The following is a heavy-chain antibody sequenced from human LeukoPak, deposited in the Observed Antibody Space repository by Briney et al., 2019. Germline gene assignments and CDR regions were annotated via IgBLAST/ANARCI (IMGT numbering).Heavy chain of an antibody. Sequence: SETLSLTCTVSGGSISSSSYYWGWIRQPPGKGLEWIGYIFYSGSTYYSPSLKSRVTISRDTSKNQVSLKLTSVTTADTAVYYCARDLYDHDSSGYYEFWGQGTLVTVSS. CDR3: ARDLYDHDSSGYYEF. D-gene: IGHD3-22*01. V-gene: IGHV4-39*07. J-gene: IGHJ4*02. CDR1: GGSISSSSYY. CDR2: IFYSGST.